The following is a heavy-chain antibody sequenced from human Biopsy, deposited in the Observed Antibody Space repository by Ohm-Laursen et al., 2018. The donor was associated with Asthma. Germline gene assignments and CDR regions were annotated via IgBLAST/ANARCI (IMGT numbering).Heavy chain of an antibody. CDR1: GFKFDEYT. J-gene: IGHJ4*02. CDR2: ISWNSATI. V-gene: IGHV3-9*01. CDR3: AKVRSDWVITESFDY. D-gene: IGHD3-22*01. Sequence: LSLTCAASGFKFDEYTMHWVRQAPGKGLEWVSGISWNSATIGYADSVEGRFAISRDNAKNSVFLHMDSLRPEDTAFYYCAKVRSDWVITESFDYWGQGVLVTVSS.